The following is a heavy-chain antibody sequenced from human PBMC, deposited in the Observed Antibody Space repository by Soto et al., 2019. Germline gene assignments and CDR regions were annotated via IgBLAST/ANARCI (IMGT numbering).Heavy chain of an antibody. J-gene: IGHJ6*02. V-gene: IGHV4-34*01. CDR2: INHSGST. CDR3: VRGQRPGGPNGSGTPYYYGMDV. CDR1: GGSFSGYY. D-gene: IGHD3-10*01. Sequence: PSETLSLTCAVYGGSFSGYYWSWIRQPPGKGLEWIGEINHSGSTNYNPSLKSRVTISVDTSKNQFSLKLSSVTAADTAVYYCVRGQRPGGPNGSGTPYYYGMDVWGQGTTVTVSS.